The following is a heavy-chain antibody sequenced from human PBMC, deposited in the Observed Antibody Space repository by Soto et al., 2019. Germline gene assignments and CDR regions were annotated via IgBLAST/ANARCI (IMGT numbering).Heavy chain of an antibody. D-gene: IGHD3-22*01. V-gene: IGHV3-74*01. CDR2: ISNDGSST. J-gene: IGHJ3*01. Sequence: EVQLVESGGGLVQPGGSLRLSCAASGFTSSSYWIHWVRQAPGKGLVWVSRISNDGSSTNYADSVKGRFTISRDNAKNTVYLQMYSLRAEDTAVYYCARDTYYYDSSDHFSADAFDLWGQGTMVSVSS. CDR1: GFTSSSYW. CDR3: ARDTYYYDSSDHFSADAFDL.